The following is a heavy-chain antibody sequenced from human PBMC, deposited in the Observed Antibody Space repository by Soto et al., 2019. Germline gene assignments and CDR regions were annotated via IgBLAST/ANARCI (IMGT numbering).Heavy chain of an antibody. D-gene: IGHD2-2*01. J-gene: IGHJ5*02. CDR2: IGSETQT. CDR1: GFTFTNYA. CDR3: ARLSVVLPTAIHFEGFDP. V-gene: IGHV3-23*01. Sequence: PGGSLRLSCAASGFTFTNYAFAWVRQAPGKGLEWVSTIGSETQTHYADSVKGRFTISRDTSKNQFSLKLTSVTAADTAVYYCARLSVVLPTAIHFEGFDPWGQGSLVTVSS.